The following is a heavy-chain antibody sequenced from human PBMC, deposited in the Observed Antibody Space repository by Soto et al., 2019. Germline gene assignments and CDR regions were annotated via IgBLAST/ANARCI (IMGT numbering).Heavy chain of an antibody. Sequence: PSETLSLTCTVSGVSITDNYYSWIRQPPGRGLEWIGYFFYAGSTSYSPSLKSRVTMSGDASKYQFSLKLTSVTAADTALYYCARQWGDWGQGILVTVSS. V-gene: IGHV4-59*01. D-gene: IGHD1-26*01. CDR2: FFYAGST. J-gene: IGHJ4*02. CDR1: GVSITDNY. CDR3: ARQWGD.